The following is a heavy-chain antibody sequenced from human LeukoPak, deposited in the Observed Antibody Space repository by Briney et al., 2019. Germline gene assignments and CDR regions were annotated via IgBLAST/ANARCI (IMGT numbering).Heavy chain of an antibody. CDR3: ARPRRGYSYALAFDI. V-gene: IGHV4-59*01. Sequence: SETLSLTCTVSGGSISSYYWSWIRQPPGKGLEWIGYIYYSGITNYNPSLKSRVTISVATSKNQFSLKLSSVTAADTAVYYCARPRRGYSYALAFDIWGQGTVVTVSS. J-gene: IGHJ3*02. CDR2: IYYSGIT. D-gene: IGHD5-18*01. CDR1: GGSISSYY.